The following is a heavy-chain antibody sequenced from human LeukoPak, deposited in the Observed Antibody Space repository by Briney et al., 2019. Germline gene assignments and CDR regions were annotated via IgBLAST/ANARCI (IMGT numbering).Heavy chain of an antibody. CDR1: DYTFINYG. D-gene: IGHD6-19*01. V-gene: IGHV1-18*01. CDR2: ISAYNGDT. J-gene: IGHJ6*03. Sequence: ASVKVSCKASDYTFINYGINWVRQAAGQGLEWMGWISAYNGDTNYAQQLQGRVTMTTDTSTSTAYMELRSLRSDDTAVYYCARAGLNYYMDVWGKGTTVTVSS. CDR3: ARAGLNYYMDV.